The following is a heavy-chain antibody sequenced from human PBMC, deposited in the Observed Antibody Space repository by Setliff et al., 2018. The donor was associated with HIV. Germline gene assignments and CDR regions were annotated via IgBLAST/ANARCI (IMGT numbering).Heavy chain of an antibody. CDR3: ARDLHQPGYFYYVDV. J-gene: IGHJ6*04. CDR1: GGSFSAYF. CDR2: INHSGRT. V-gene: IGHV4-34*01. D-gene: IGHD3-16*01. Sequence: SETLSLTCAVYGGSFSAYFWSWIRQTPGKGLKWIGEINHSGRTNYNPSLKSRVTISIDTSKNRFFLKLNSVTAADTAIYYCARDLHQPGYFYYVDVWGKGTAVTVSS.